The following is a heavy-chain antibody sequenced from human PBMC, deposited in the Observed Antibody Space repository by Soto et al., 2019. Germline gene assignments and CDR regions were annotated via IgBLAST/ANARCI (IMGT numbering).Heavy chain of an antibody. D-gene: IGHD6-19*01. CDR3: ARGRGVAGTLVGDYYYYGMDV. CDR2: IIPIFGTA. J-gene: IGHJ6*02. V-gene: IGHV1-69*13. CDR1: GGTFSSYA. Sequence: SVKVSCKASGGTFSSYAISWVRQAPGQGLEWMGGIIPIFGTANYAQKFQGRVTITADESTSTAYMELGSLRSEDTAVYYCARGRGVAGTLVGDYYYYGMDVWGQGTTVTVSS.